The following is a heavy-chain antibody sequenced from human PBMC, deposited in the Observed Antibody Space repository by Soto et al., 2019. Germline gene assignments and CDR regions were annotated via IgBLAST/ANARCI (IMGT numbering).Heavy chain of an antibody. J-gene: IGHJ4*02. CDR1: GFTFNNYA. CDR2: ISGGGDTT. V-gene: IGHV3-23*01. D-gene: IGHD3-10*01. CDR3: AKGRGGSGSLTPRVDF. Sequence: EVQLLESGGGLVQPGGSLRLSCAASGFTFNNYAMTLVRQAPGKGLEWVSAISGGGDTTSYADSVKGRFTVSRDGSKNTLDLQMSSLRAADTALYYCAKGRGGSGSLTPRVDFWGQGTLVTVSS.